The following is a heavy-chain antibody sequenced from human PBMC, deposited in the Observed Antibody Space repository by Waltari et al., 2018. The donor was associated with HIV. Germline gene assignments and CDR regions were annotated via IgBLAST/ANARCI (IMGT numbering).Heavy chain of an antibody. Sequence: QVVLQQSGPGLLKSSQTLSLTCAISGDTVSSSNSAWNWIRQSPSRGLEWLGRTYYRSKWYSDYALSVRSRITIRADTSKIQFSLQLNSVTPEDTAVYFCARDGPGDYYYYGVDVWGLGTTITVSS. CDR3: ARDGPGDYYYYGVDV. V-gene: IGHV6-1*01. J-gene: IGHJ6*02. CDR2: TYYRSKWYS. D-gene: IGHD1-1*01. CDR1: GDTVSSSNSA.